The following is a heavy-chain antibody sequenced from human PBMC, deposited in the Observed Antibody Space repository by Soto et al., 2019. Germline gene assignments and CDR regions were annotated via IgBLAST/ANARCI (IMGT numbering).Heavy chain of an antibody. CDR1: GGTFSSYA. J-gene: IGHJ6*02. D-gene: IGHD6-6*01. CDR3: ARLGAARPHYYYYGMDV. V-gene: IGHV1-69*01. Sequence: QVQLVQSGAEVKKPGSSVKVSCKASGGTFSSYAISWVRQAPGQGLEWMGGIIPIFGTANYAQKFQGRVTITADQSTSTDYMELSRLRSEDTAVYYCARLGAARPHYYYYGMDVWGQGTTVTVSS. CDR2: IIPIFGTA.